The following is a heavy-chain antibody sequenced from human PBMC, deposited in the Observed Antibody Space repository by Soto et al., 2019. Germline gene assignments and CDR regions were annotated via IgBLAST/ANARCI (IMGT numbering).Heavy chain of an antibody. CDR1: GGSISSSNW. Sequence: PSETLSLTCAVSGGSISSSNWWSWVRQPPGKGLEWIGEIYHSGSTNYNPSLKSRVTISVDKSKNQFSLKLSSVTAADTAVYYCATGGSGYYPHDAFDIWGQGTMVTVSS. CDR2: IYHSGST. J-gene: IGHJ3*02. CDR3: ATGGSGYYPHDAFDI. D-gene: IGHD3-22*01. V-gene: IGHV4-4*02.